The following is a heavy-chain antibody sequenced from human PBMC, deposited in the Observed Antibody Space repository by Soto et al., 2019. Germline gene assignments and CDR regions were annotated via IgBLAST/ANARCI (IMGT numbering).Heavy chain of an antibody. V-gene: IGHV3-33*01. Sequence: GGSLRLSCAASGFTFSSYGMHWVRQAPGKGLGWVAVIWYDGSNKYYADSVKGRFTISRDNSKNTLYLQMNSLRAEDTAVYYCARPIYSSGWNDAFDIWGQGTMVTVSS. CDR3: ARPIYSSGWNDAFDI. CDR1: GFTFSSYG. D-gene: IGHD6-19*01. J-gene: IGHJ3*02. CDR2: IWYDGSNK.